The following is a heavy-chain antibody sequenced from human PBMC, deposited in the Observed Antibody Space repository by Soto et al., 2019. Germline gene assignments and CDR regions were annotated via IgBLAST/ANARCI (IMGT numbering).Heavy chain of an antibody. V-gene: IGHV1-18*01. D-gene: IGHD1-26*01. CDR2: STHTGNT. CDR3: ARSGEHPLDY. Sequence: ASVKVSCKASGYAFPHYVINWVRQAPGHGLEWMGFSTHTGNTNYAQNFQGRVVLTTDTSTSTAYMEVTSLRSDDTAVYYCARSGEHPLDYWGQGTPVTVSS. CDR1: GYAFPHYV. J-gene: IGHJ4*02.